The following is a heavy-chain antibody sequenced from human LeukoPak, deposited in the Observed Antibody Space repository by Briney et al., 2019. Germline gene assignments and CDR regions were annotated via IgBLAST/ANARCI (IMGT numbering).Heavy chain of an antibody. V-gene: IGHV4-59*01. CDR2: IYYSGST. J-gene: IGHJ3*02. CDR1: GGSISSYY. CDR3: ASGPRGWFDAFDI. Sequence: ASETLSLTCTVSGGSISSYYWSWIRQPPGKGLEWIGYIYYSGSTNYNPSLKSRVTISVDTSKNQFSLKLSSVTAADTAVYYCASGPRGWFDAFDIWGQGTMVTVSS. D-gene: IGHD6-19*01.